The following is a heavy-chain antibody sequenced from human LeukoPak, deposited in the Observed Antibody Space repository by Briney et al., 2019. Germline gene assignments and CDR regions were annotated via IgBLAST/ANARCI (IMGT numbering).Heavy chain of an antibody. V-gene: IGHV4-59*02. J-gene: IGHJ4*02. D-gene: IGHD2/OR15-2a*01. CDR2: IYYSGTT. CDR3: ATGNFYPPGELDY. CDR1: GGSVSNYY. Sequence: PSETLSLTCTVSGGSVSNYYWSWVRQAPGKGLDWIGYIYYSGTTNYNPSLKSRVTMPLDTSKNQFSLRLSSVTAADTAVYYCATGNFYPPGELDYWGQGSLVTVSS.